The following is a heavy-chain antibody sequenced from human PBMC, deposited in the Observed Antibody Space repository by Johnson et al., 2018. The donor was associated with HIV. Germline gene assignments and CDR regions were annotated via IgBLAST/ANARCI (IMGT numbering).Heavy chain of an antibody. J-gene: IGHJ3*02. V-gene: IGHV3-30*02. CDR2: IRYDGSNK. CDR3: AKDSITMELGALDI. Sequence: QMLLVESGGGVVQPGGSLRLSCAASGFTFSSYGMHWVRQAPGKGLEWVAFIRYDGSNKYYADSVKGRFTISRDNSKNTLYLQMSRLRAEDTAVYYCAKDSITMELGALDIWGQGTMVTVSS. D-gene: IGHD3-10*01. CDR1: GFTFSSYG.